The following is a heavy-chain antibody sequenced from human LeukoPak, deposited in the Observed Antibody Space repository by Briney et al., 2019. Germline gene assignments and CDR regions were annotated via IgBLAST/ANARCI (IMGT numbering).Heavy chain of an antibody. D-gene: IGHD6-19*01. CDR1: GGTFSSYA. Sequence: SMKVSCKASGGTFSSYAISWVRQAPGQGLEWMGGIIPIFGTANYAQKFQGRVTITADESTSTAYMELSSLRSEDTAVYYCATDAVGPDVGYYYGMDVWGQGTTVTVSS. V-gene: IGHV1-69*13. CDR3: ATDAVGPDVGYYYGMDV. CDR2: IIPIFGTA. J-gene: IGHJ6*02.